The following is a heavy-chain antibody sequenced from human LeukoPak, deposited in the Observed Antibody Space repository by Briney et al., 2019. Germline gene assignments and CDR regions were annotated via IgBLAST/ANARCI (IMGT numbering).Heavy chain of an antibody. CDR1: GGSVSSGDYY. CDR2: IYTPGSP. CDR3: ARDHGTTTARGVPSWFDP. J-gene: IGHJ5*02. Sequence: PSETLSLTCTVSGGSVSSGDYYWTWIRQPAGKGLEWIGRIYTPGSPSYNPSLKSRVTISVDTSTNQFSLKLTSVSAADTAVYYCARDHGTTTARGVPSWFDPWGQGIPVTVSS. D-gene: IGHD3-10*01. V-gene: IGHV4-61*02.